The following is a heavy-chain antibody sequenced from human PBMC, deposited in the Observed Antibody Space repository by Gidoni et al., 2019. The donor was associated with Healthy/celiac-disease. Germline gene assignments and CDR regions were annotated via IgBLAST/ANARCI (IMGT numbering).Heavy chain of an antibody. J-gene: IGHJ3*02. Sequence: EVQLLESGGGLVPPGGSLRLSCAASGFPFRRYARSWVRQAPGKGLEWVSAMSGSGGSTYYADSVKGRFTISRDNSKNTLYLQMNSLRAEDTAVYYCAKWPVTLFVVVTAIGGYDAFDIWGQGTMVTVSS. CDR1: GFPFRRYA. V-gene: IGHV3-23*01. CDR3: AKWPVTLFVVVTAIGGYDAFDI. D-gene: IGHD2-21*02. CDR2: MSGSGGST.